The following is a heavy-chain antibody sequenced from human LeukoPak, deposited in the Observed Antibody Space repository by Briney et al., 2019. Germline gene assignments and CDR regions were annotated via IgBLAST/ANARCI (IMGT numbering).Heavy chain of an antibody. J-gene: IGHJ4*02. V-gene: IGHV3-23*01. D-gene: IGHD5-18*01. CDR1: GFTFSSYA. CDR2: ISGSGGST. CDR3: AKGVTATVRRPIDY. Sequence: GGSLRLSCAASGFTFSSYAMSWVRQAPGKGLEWVSAISGSGGSTYYADSVKGRFTISRDNSKNTLYLQMNSLRAEDTAVYYCAKGVTATVRRPIDYWGQGTLVTVSS.